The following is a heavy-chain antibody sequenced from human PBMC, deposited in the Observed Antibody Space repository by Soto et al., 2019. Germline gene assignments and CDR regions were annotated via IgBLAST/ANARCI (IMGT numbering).Heavy chain of an antibody. V-gene: IGHV4-39*01. CDR2: IYYSGST. CDR1: GGSISSSSYY. D-gene: IGHD2-21*02. Sequence: PSETLSLTCTVSGGSISSSSYYWGWIRQPPGKGLEWIGSIYYSGSTYYNPSLKSRVTISVDTSKNQFSLKLSSVTAADTAVYYCARSGYCGGDCYIRVWGQGTLVTVPQ. CDR3: ARSGYCGGDCYIRV. J-gene: IGHJ4*02.